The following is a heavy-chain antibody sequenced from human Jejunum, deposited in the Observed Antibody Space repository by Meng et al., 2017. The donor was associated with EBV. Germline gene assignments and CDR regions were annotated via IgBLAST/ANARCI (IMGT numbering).Heavy chain of an antibody. J-gene: IGHJ4*02. CDR3: AGLRYSGYDRAFDY. CDR1: GGSVNSGNVY. V-gene: IGHV4-61*01. CDR2: IYYSGST. Sequence: DWGPGLCKPPATLSPPCTASGGSVNSGNVYWSWIRQPPGKGLEWIGYIYYSGSTNYIPSLKSRVTISLDTSKNQFSLKLSSVTAADTAVYYCAGLRYSGYDRAFDYWGQGALVTVSS. D-gene: IGHD5-12*01.